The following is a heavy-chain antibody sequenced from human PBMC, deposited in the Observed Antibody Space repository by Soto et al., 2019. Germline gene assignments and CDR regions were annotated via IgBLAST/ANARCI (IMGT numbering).Heavy chain of an antibody. CDR2: INPNSGGT. Sequence: QVQLVQSGAEVKKPGASVKVSCKASGYTFTGYYMHWVRQAPVQGLAWMGWINPNSGGTNDAQKFHGWVTMTSDTSISTAYMELSRMRSDDTAVDYCARDGGATDLHFDYWGQGTLVTVSS. D-gene: IGHD1-26*01. CDR1: GYTFTGYY. J-gene: IGHJ4*02. CDR3: ARDGGATDLHFDY. V-gene: IGHV1-2*04.